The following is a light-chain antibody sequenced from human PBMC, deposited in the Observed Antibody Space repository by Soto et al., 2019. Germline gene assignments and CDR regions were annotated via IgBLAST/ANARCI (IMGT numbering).Light chain of an antibody. V-gene: IGKV2-30*01. CDR3: MQGRHWPYT. CDR1: QSLLYSDGNTY. J-gene: IGKJ2*01. CDR2: KVS. Sequence: DVVMTQSPLSLPVTLGQPASISCRSSQSLLYSDGNTYLSWFQQRPGQSPRRLIYKVSNRDSGVPDRFSGSGSGTDFTLKISRVEAEDVWVYYCMQGRHWPYTFGQGTKLEIK.